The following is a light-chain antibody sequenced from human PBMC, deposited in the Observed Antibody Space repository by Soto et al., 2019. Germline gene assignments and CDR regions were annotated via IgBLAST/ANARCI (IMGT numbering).Light chain of an antibody. CDR2: EDS. CDR1: VLAKKY. Sequence: SSELTQPSSVSVSPGQTARITCSGDVLAKKYARWFQQKPGQAPVLVIYEDSERPSGIPERFSGSSSGTTVTLTISGAQVEDEADYYCYSAADNVVFGGGTKLTVL. CDR3: YSAADNVV. J-gene: IGLJ2*01. V-gene: IGLV3-27*01.